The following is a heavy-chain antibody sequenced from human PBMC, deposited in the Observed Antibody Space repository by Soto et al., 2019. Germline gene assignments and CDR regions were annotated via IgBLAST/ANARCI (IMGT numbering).Heavy chain of an antibody. D-gene: IGHD2-2*01. V-gene: IGHV3-74*01. Sequence: GSLRLSCAASGFTFSNHWMHWIREAPGKGLMCVSQINVDGTKTDYADPVKGRFTISRDNAKSTVYLQMNSLRADDAAVYYCVRGTSQPGTDYWGQGTLVTVSS. CDR1: GFTFSNHW. CDR3: VRGTSQPGTDY. CDR2: INVDGTKT. J-gene: IGHJ4*02.